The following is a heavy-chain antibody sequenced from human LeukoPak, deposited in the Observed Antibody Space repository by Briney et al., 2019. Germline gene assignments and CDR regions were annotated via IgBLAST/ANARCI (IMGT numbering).Heavy chain of an antibody. Sequence: SQTLSLTCTVSGGSISSGDYYWSWIRQPPGKGLEWIGYIYYSGSTYYNPSLKSRVTISVDTSKNQFSLKLSSVTAADTAVYYCARGPTTVTTFGGSRPDFDYWGQGTLVTVSS. J-gene: IGHJ4*02. CDR3: ARGPTTVTTFGGSRPDFDY. V-gene: IGHV4-30-4*08. CDR2: IYYSGST. D-gene: IGHD4-17*01. CDR1: GGSISSGDYY.